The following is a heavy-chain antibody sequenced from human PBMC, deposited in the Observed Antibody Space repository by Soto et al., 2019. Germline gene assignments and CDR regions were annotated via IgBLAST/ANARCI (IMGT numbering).Heavy chain of an antibody. CDR3: ARGGYCSGGSCHVGYYMDV. V-gene: IGHV4-34*01. CDR2: INHSGST. J-gene: IGHJ6*03. CDR1: GGSFSGYY. Sequence: SETLSLTCAVYGGSFSGYYWSWIRQPPGKGLEWIGEINHSGSTNYNPSLKSRVTISVDTSKNQFSLKLSSVTAADTAVYYCARGGYCSGGSCHVGYYMDVWGKGTTVT. D-gene: IGHD2-15*01.